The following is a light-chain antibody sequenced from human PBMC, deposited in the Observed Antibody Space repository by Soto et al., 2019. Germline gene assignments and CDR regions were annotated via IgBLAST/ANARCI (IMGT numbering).Light chain of an antibody. Sequence: QSALTQPASVSGSPGQSITISCTGTSSDVGGYKYVSWHQLHPGKAPKLIIYEVSNRPSGVSNRFSGSKSGNTASLTISGLQAEDEADYYCSSYSRSTAYFFGTGTKVTVL. CDR1: SSDVGGYKY. J-gene: IGLJ1*01. CDR3: SSYSRSTAYF. V-gene: IGLV2-14*01. CDR2: EVS.